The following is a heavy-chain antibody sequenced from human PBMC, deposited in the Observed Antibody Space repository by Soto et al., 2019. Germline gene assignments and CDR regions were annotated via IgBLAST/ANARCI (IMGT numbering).Heavy chain of an antibody. V-gene: IGHV4-59*01. Sequence: SETLSLTCTVSGGSISSYFWSWIRQPPGKGLEWIGYIYYSGSTNYNPSLKSRVTISVDTSKNQFSLKLSSVTAADTAVYYCARDSAPLRFRFDYWGQGTLVTVSS. J-gene: IGHJ4*02. D-gene: IGHD3-10*01. CDR3: ARDSAPLRFRFDY. CDR1: GGSISSYF. CDR2: IYYSGST.